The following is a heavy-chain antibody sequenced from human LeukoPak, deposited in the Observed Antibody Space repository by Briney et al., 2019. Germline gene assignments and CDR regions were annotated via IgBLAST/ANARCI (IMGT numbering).Heavy chain of an antibody. J-gene: IGHJ4*02. D-gene: IGHD6-13*01. V-gene: IGHV4-30-2*01. CDR2: IYHSGST. Sequence: SETLSLTCTVSGGSISSGGYYWSWLRQPPGTGLEWIGYIYHSGSTYYNPSLKSRVTISVDRSKNQFSLKLSSVTAADTAVYYCARAGIAAAGPGFDYWGQGTLVTVSS. CDR1: GGSISSGGYY. CDR3: ARAGIAAAGPGFDY.